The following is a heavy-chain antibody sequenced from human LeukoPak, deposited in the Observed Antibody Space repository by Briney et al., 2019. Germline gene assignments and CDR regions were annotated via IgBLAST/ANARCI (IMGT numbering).Heavy chain of an antibody. J-gene: IGHJ4*02. V-gene: IGHV1-2*02. CDR3: ARDNADILVAGTVYYFDY. Sequence: ASVTVSCKASGYTFTGYYMHWVRQAPGQGLEWMGWINPNSGGTNYAQKFQGRVTMTRDTSISTAYMELSRLRSDDTAVYYCARDNADILVAGTVYYFDYWGQGTLVTVSS. CDR2: INPNSGGT. CDR1: GYTFTGYY. D-gene: IGHD6-19*01.